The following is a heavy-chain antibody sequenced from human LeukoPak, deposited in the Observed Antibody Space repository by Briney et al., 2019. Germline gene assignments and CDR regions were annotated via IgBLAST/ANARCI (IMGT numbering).Heavy chain of an antibody. Sequence: GGSLRLSCAASGFTFSNYAMAWVRQAPGKGLEWVSGISGGGGSTYYVDSVKGRFTISRDNPKNTLYLQMNSLRAEDTAVYYCANRPYCSSTSCPFDPWGQGTLVTVSS. D-gene: IGHD2-2*01. J-gene: IGHJ5*02. CDR2: ISGGGGST. V-gene: IGHV3-23*01. CDR1: GFTFSNYA. CDR3: ANRPYCSSTSCPFDP.